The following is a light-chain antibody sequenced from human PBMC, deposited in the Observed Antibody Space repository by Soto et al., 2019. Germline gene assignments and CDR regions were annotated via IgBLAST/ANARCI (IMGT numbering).Light chain of an antibody. V-gene: IGLV2-14*01. CDR3: LSYTSSNTRV. J-gene: IGLJ2*01. Sequence: QSALTQPACVSGSPGQSITISCTGTSSDVGGYRYVSWYQHHPGKAPKLMIYEVSNRPSGVSNRFSGSKSGNTASLTISGLQAEDEADYYCLSYTSSNTRVFGGGTKVTVL. CDR1: SSDVGGYRY. CDR2: EVS.